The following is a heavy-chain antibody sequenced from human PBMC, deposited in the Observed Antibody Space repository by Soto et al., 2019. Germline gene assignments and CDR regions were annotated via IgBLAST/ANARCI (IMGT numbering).Heavy chain of an antibody. CDR3: AKWVSPHRAFDI. CDR1: GGSISDIF. D-gene: IGHD1-26*01. CDR2: AHYSRTA. V-gene: IGHV4-59*08. Sequence: QVQLQESGPGLVLPSETLSLTCSVTGGSISDIFWNWVRRPPGKGLEWIGYAHYSRTAKYNPSLKSRVTMSLDSSKNQISLRLSSVTAAYTAIYYCAKWVSPHRAFDIWGQGTMVTVSS. J-gene: IGHJ3*02.